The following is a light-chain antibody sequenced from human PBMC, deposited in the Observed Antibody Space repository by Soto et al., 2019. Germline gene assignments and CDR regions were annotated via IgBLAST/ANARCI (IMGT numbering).Light chain of an antibody. V-gene: IGKV3-20*01. Sequence: EIVLTQYPGTLSLSPGERATLSCRASQSVSSNYLAWYQQKPGQAPRLLIYRASSRATGIPDRFSGSGSGTDFTLTISRLEPEDFAVYYCQQYGTRWTFGQGTKVEFK. CDR1: QSVSSNY. CDR3: QQYGTRWT. CDR2: RAS. J-gene: IGKJ1*01.